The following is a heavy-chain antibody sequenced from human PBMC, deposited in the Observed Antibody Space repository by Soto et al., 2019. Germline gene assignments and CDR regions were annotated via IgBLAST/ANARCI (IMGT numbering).Heavy chain of an antibody. D-gene: IGHD3-3*01. CDR3: ARGQRFSDWFDS. CDR1: GGSMTSYY. J-gene: IGHJ5*01. CDR2: VYSSGGN. Sequence: SGTLSLTCTVSGGSMTSYYWTWIRQPAGKGLEWIGRVYSSGGNHYNPSLKSRVTISLDTSKNQFSLRLLSVTDADTAVYFCARGQRFSDWFDSWGKGTLVTVSP. V-gene: IGHV4-4*07.